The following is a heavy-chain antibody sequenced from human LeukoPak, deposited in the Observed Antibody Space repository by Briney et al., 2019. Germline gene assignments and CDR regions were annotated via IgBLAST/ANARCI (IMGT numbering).Heavy chain of an antibody. J-gene: IGHJ4*02. CDR3: AREEIIVGATTFDY. CDR1: GYTFTGYY. V-gene: IGHV1-2*02. Sequence: EASVKVSCKASGYTFTGYYMHWVRQAPGQGLEWMGWINPNSGGTNYAQKFQGRVTMTRDTSISTAYMELSRLRSDDTAVYYCAREEIIVGATTFDYWGQGTLVTVSS. D-gene: IGHD1-26*01. CDR2: INPNSGGT.